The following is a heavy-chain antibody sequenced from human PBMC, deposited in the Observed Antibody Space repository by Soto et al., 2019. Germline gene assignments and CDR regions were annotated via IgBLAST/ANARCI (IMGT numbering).Heavy chain of an antibody. CDR2: ITDSGAAS. CDR1: GFTFNKYA. D-gene: IGHD2-15*01. J-gene: IGHJ4*02. V-gene: IGHV3-23*01. Sequence: VGSLRLSCTASGFTFNKYAMSWVRQAPGKGLEWVSAITDSGAASHYADSVKGRFTVSRDNSKNTLYLQMNSLRADDTAVYYCARDLSVVFDYWGQGTLVTVSS. CDR3: ARDLSVVFDY.